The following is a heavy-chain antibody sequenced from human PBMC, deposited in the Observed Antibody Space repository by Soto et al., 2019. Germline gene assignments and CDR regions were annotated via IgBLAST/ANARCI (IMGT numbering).Heavy chain of an antibody. CDR1: GFTFSSYW. CDR2: INSDGSST. CDR3: ARDLLGCSSTSCYIWGGYYYYYGMDV. D-gene: IGHD2-2*02. Sequence: GSLRLSCAASGFTFSSYWMHWVRQAPGKGLVWVSRINSDGSSTSYADSVKGRFTISRDNAKNTLYLQTNSLRAEDTAVYYCARDLLGCSSTSCYIWGGYYYYYGMDVWGQGTTVTVSS. J-gene: IGHJ6*02. V-gene: IGHV3-74*01.